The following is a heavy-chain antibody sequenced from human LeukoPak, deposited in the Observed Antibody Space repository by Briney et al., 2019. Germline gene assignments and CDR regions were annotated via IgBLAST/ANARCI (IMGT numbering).Heavy chain of an antibody. Sequence: ASVKVSCKASGYTFTSYGISWVRQAPGQGLEWMGWISAYNGNTNYAQKLQGRVTMTTDTSTSTAYMELRSLRSDDTAVYYCARVPLGSSSPPVQFDYWGQGTLVTVSS. CDR2: ISAYNGNT. D-gene: IGHD6-6*01. CDR3: ARVPLGSSSPPVQFDY. CDR1: GYTFTSYG. V-gene: IGHV1-18*01. J-gene: IGHJ4*02.